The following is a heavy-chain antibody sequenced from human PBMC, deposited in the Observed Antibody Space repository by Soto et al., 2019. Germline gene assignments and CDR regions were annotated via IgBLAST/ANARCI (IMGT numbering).Heavy chain of an antibody. CDR2: IIPIFGTA. Sequence: QVKLVQSGAEVKKPGSSVKVSCKASGGTFSSYAISWVRQAPGQGLEWMGGIIPIFGTANYAQKFQGRVTITADESTSTAYMELSRLRSEDKAVYYCARERFGGNDAYAIGGQGTMVTVSS. CDR1: GGTFSSYA. D-gene: IGHD3-10*01. J-gene: IGHJ3*02. V-gene: IGHV1-69*01. CDR3: ARERFGGNDAYAI.